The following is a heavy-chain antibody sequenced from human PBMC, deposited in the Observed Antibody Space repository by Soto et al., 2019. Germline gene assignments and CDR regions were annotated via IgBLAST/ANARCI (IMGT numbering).Heavy chain of an antibody. Sequence: SVKVSCKASGGTFSSYTISCVRQAPGQGLEWMGRIIPILGIANYAQKFQGRVTITADKSTSTAYMELSSLRSEDTAVYYCARGPSIAAQDVWGKGTTVTVSS. J-gene: IGHJ6*04. CDR1: GGTFSSYT. D-gene: IGHD6-6*01. V-gene: IGHV1-69*02. CDR2: IIPILGIA. CDR3: ARGPSIAAQDV.